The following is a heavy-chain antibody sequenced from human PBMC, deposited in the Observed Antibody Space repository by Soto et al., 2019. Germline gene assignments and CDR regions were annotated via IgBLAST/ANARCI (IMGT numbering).Heavy chain of an antibody. D-gene: IGHD4-17*01. V-gene: IGHV4-39*01. CDR2: IYYSGST. J-gene: IGHJ5*02. CDR1: GGSISSSSYY. CDR3: ARHSMTTVTTPDWFDP. Sequence: SETLSLTCTVSGGSISSSSYYWGWIRQPPGKGLEWIGSIYYSGSTYYNPSLKSRVTISVDTSKNQFSLKLSSVTAADTAVYYCARHSMTTVTTPDWFDPWGQGTLVTVSS.